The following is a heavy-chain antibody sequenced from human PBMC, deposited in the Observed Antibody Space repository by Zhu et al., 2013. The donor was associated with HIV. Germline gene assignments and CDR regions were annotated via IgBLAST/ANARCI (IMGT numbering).Heavy chain of an antibody. CDR1: GGSFSGYY. J-gene: IGHJ4*02. D-gene: IGHD2-8*01. CDR2: INHSGST. V-gene: IGHV4-34*01. CDR3: ARGLRLIRYTFDY. Sequence: QVQLQQWGAGLLKPSETLSLTCAVYGGSFSGYYWSWIRQPPGKGLEWIGEINHSGSTNYNPSLKSRVTISVDTSKNQFSLKLSSVTAADTAVYYCARGLRLIRYTFDYWGQGPWSPSPQ.